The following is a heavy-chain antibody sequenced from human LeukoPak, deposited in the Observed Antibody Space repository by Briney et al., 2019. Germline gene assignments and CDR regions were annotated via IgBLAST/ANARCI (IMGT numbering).Heavy chain of an antibody. CDR1: GGTFSSYA. V-gene: IGHV1-69*13. CDR3: ALVVVITVNR. CDR2: IIPIFGTA. J-gene: IGHJ4*02. D-gene: IGHD3-22*01. Sequence: SVKVSCMASGGTFSSYAISWVRQAPGQGLEWMGGIIPIFGTANYAQKFQGRVTITADESTSTAYMELSCLRSEDTAVYYCALVVVITVNRWGQGTLVTVSS.